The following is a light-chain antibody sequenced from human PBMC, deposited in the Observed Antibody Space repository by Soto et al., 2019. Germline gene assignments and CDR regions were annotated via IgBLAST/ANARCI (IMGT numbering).Light chain of an antibody. V-gene: IGKV1-39*01. J-gene: IGKJ1*01. CDR3: QQSYSTPWT. Sequence: DIPMTQSPSSLSASVGDRVTITCRASQSISRYLNWYQQKPGKAPKLLIYAASSLQSEVPSRISGSGSGTDFTLIISSLQPEDFATYYCQQSYSTPWTFGQGTKVEIK. CDR1: QSISRY. CDR2: AAS.